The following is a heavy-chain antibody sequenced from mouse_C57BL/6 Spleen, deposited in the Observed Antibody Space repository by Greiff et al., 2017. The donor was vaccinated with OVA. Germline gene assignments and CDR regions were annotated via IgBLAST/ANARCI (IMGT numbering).Heavy chain of an antibody. CDR2: ISSDGSYT. Sequence: EVKLVESGGDLVKPGGSLKLSCAASGFTFSSYGMSWVSQTPDKRLEWVAIISSDGSYTYYPDSVKGRFTITRDNAKNTLYLQMSSLKSEDTAMYYCARELDYWGQGTTLTVSS. CDR1: GFTFSSYG. V-gene: IGHV5-6*02. J-gene: IGHJ2*01. CDR3: ARELDY.